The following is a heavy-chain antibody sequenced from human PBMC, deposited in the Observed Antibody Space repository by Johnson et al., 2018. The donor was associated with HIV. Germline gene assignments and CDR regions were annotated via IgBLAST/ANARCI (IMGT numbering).Heavy chain of an antibody. CDR3: AKDEAAAAYAFDI. CDR2: IKSKTDGGTT. D-gene: IGHD6-13*01. Sequence: VQLVESGGGLVKPGGSLRLSCAASGFTFSNAWMSWVRQAPGKGLEWVGRIKSKTDGGTTDYAAPVKGRFTISRDDSKNTLYLQMNSLKTEDTAVYYCAKDEAAAAYAFDIWGQGTMVTVSS. V-gene: IGHV3-15*01. CDR1: GFTFSNAW. J-gene: IGHJ3*02.